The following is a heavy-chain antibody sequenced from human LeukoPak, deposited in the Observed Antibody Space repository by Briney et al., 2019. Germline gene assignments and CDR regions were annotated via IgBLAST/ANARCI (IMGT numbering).Heavy chain of an antibody. CDR1: GFTVSSNY. CDR3: ARAGYYDSSGLFGAFDI. V-gene: IGHV3-66*02. J-gene: IGHJ3*02. Sequence: GGSLRLSCVASGFTVSSNYMSWVRQAPGKGLAWVSVIYSGGSTYYADTVKGRFTISRDNSKNTLYLQMNSLRAEDTAVYYCARAGYYDSSGLFGAFDIWGQGTMVTVSS. D-gene: IGHD3-22*01. CDR2: IYSGGST.